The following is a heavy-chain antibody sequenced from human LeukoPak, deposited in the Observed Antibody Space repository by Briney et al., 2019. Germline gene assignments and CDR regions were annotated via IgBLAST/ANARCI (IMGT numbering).Heavy chain of an antibody. CDR2: IRSKANSYAT. Sequence: SGGSLRLSCAASGFTFSSYSMNWVRQAPGKGLEWVGRIRSKANSYATAYAASVKGRFTISRDDSKNTAYLQMNSLKTEDTAVYYCTRQHDFDDAFDIWGQGTMVTVSS. D-gene: IGHD3-3*01. CDR1: GFTFSSYS. J-gene: IGHJ3*02. V-gene: IGHV3-73*01. CDR3: TRQHDFDDAFDI.